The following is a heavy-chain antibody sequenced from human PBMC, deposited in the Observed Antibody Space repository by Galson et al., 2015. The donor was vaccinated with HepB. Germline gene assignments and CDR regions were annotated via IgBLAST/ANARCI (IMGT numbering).Heavy chain of an antibody. D-gene: IGHD3-10*01. CDR2: IYSGGST. CDR1: GFIVSSAQ. CDR3: ARTNYYYGSGSLDY. Sequence: SLRLSCAASGFIVSSAQMNWVRQAPGKGLEWVSVIYSGGSTYFADSVRGRFTISRDNSKNTLYLQMNSLRAEDTAVCYCARTNYYYGSGSLDYWGQGTLVTVSS. V-gene: IGHV3-66*01. J-gene: IGHJ4*02.